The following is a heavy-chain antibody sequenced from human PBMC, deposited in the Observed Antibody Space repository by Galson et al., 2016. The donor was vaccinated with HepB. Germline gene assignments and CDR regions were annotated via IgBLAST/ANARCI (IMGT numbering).Heavy chain of an antibody. J-gene: IGHJ3*02. D-gene: IGHD3-22*01. Sequence: SLRLSCAASGFTLDHYAMHWVRQAPGKGLEWVSGISRNSGCIGYADSVKGRFTISRDNAKNSLYLQMNSLRAGDTALYYCAKDSGAYYYDSSGYRRNAFDIWGQGTMVTVSS. CDR2: ISRNSGCI. CDR1: GFTLDHYA. V-gene: IGHV3-9*01. CDR3: AKDSGAYYYDSSGYRRNAFDI.